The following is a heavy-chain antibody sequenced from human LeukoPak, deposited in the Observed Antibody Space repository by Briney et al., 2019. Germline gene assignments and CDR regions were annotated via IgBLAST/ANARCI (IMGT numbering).Heavy chain of an antibody. CDR1: GYTFTGYY. Sequence: GASVKVSCKASGYTFTGYYMHWVRQAPGQGLEWMGWINPNSGGTNYAQKFQGRVTMTRDTSISTAYMELSRLRSDDTAVYYCARGGTRRGVARFNWFDPWGQGTLVTVSS. D-gene: IGHD3-10*01. CDR3: ARGGTRRGVARFNWFDP. V-gene: IGHV1-2*02. J-gene: IGHJ5*02. CDR2: INPNSGGT.